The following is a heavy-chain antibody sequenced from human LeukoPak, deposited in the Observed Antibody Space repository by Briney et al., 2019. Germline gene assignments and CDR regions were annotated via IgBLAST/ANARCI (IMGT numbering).Heavy chain of an antibody. D-gene: IGHD4-17*01. V-gene: IGHV3-23*01. CDR2: ISGTGGTT. CDR3: GKDPNGDYVGAFDF. CDR1: GFTFSDYA. J-gene: IGHJ3*01. Sequence: GGSLRLSCAASGFTFSDYALIWVRQAPGKGLEWISAISGTGGTTYYADSVKGRCTISRDNSRNTVYLQMNSLRAEDTALYFCGKDPNGDYVGAFDFWGPGTMVTVSS.